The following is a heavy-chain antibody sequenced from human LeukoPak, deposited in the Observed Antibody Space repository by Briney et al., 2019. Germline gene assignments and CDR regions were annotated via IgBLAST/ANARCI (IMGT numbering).Heavy chain of an antibody. CDR1: GFTFSSYA. J-gene: IGHJ4*02. D-gene: IGHD6-6*01. Sequence: PGGSLRLSCAASGFTFSSYAMSWVRQAPGKGLEWVSAISGSGGSTYYADSVKGRFTISRDNSNNTLYLQMNSLRAEDTAVYYCAKDRAGSSSFDYWGQGTLVTVSS. CDR2: ISGSGGST. CDR3: AKDRAGSSSFDY. V-gene: IGHV3-23*01.